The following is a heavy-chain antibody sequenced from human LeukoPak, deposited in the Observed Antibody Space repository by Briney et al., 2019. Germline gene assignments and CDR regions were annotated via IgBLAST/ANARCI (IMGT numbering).Heavy chain of an antibody. V-gene: IGHV4-34*01. D-gene: IGHD3-22*01. Sequence: SETLSLTCAVYGGSFSGYYWSWIRQPPGKGLEWIGEINHSGSTNYNPSLKRRVTISVDTSKNQFSLKLSSVTAADTAVYYCARGTMIVGQNDYWGQGTLVTVSS. CDR2: INHSGST. J-gene: IGHJ4*02. CDR3: ARGTMIVGQNDY. CDR1: GGSFSGYY.